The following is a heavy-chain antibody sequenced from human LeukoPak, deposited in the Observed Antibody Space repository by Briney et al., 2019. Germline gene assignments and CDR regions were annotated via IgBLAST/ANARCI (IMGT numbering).Heavy chain of an antibody. CDR1: GYTFTSYD. CDR3: ARAPVSLWFGVYYYYYGMDV. CDR2: MNPNSGNT. J-gene: IGHJ6*02. D-gene: IGHD3-10*01. V-gene: IGHV1-8*01. Sequence: ASVKVSCKASGYTFTSYDINWVRQATGQGLEWMGWMNPNSGNTGYAQKFQGRVTMTRNTSISTAYMELSSLRSEDTAVYYCARAPVSLWFGVYYYYYGMDVWGQGTRSPSP.